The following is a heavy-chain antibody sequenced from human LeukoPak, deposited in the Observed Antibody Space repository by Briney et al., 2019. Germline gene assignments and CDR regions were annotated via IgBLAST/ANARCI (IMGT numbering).Heavy chain of an antibody. CDR2: SCFGESA. V-gene: IGHV4-39*01. D-gene: IGHD4-17*01. CDR1: GGSIGLTTYY. Sequence: SETLSLTCTVSGGSIGLTTYYWAWIRQPPGKGLEWIGTSCFGESANYVPSLKSRVTISVDTSKNQFSLTLTSVTAADTALYFCAGNYGDPTYFDYWGQGILVSVSS. J-gene: IGHJ4*02. CDR3: AGNYGDPTYFDY.